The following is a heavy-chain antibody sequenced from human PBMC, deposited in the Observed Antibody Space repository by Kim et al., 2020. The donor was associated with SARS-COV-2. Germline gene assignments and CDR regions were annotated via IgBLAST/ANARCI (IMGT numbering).Heavy chain of an antibody. Sequence: SETLSLTCTVSGGSISSSSYYWGWIRQPPRKGLEWIGSIYYSGSTYYNPSLKSRVTISVDTSKNQFSLKLSSVTAADTAVYYCARLHIWAESSSWYPVWFDPWGQGTLVTVSS. CDR3: ARLHIWAESSSWYPVWFDP. CDR1: GGSISSSSYY. D-gene: IGHD6-13*01. J-gene: IGHJ5*02. CDR2: IYYSGST. V-gene: IGHV4-39*01.